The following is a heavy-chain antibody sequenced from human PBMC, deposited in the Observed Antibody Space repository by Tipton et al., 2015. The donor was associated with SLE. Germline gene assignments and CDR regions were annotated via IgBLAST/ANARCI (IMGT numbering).Heavy chain of an antibody. D-gene: IGHD3-10*01. CDR2: IYPGDSYT. Sequence: QLVQSGAEVKKPGESLKISCKGSGYSFTNYWIGWVRQMPGKGLEWMGIIYPGDSYTKYSPSFQGQVTISADKSISTAYLQWSSLKASDTAMYYCARHSGGKQTPYKTYYFGMDVWGQGTTVTVSS. CDR3: ARHSGGKQTPYKTYYFGMDV. CDR1: GYSFTNYW. V-gene: IGHV5-51*01. J-gene: IGHJ6*02.